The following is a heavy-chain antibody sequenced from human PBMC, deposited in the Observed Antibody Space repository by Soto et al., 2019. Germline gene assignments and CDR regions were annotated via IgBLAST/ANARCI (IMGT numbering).Heavy chain of an antibody. CDR2: IYPGDSDT. CDR3: ASGTGNAGRFSEY. D-gene: IGHD2-8*02. Sequence: GESLKISCKGSGYTFASYWIGWVRQMAGEGLEWLGAIYPGDSDTRYSPSFQGQVTISADKSINTTYLQWGSLKASDSAIYYCASGTGNAGRFSEYWGQGILVTVSS. V-gene: IGHV5-51*01. J-gene: IGHJ4*02. CDR1: GYTFASYW.